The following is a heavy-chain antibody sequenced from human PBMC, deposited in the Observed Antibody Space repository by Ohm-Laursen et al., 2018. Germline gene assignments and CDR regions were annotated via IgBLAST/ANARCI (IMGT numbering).Heavy chain of an antibody. CDR1: GFTFSTYD. V-gene: IGHV3-13*01. CDR3: ARGRVAAY. CDR2: IGTAGDT. Sequence: SLRLSCAASGFTFSTYDLHWVRQGRGKGLEWVSAIGTAGDTYYPGSVKGRFTISRENGKNSVYLQMNSLRAEDTAIYYCARGRVAAYWGQGTLVTVSS. J-gene: IGHJ4*02. D-gene: IGHD2-15*01.